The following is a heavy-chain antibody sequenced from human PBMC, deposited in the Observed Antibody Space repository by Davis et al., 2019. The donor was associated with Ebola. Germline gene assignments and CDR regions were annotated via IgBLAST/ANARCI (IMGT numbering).Heavy chain of an antibody. CDR2: IYYSGST. CDR1: GGSISSYY. D-gene: IGHD6-6*01. J-gene: IGHJ4*02. V-gene: IGHV4-59*08. CDR3: ARVRQLGIDY. Sequence: PSETLSLTCTVSGGSISSYYWSWIRQPPGKGLEWIGYIYYSGSTYYNPSLKSRVTISVDTSKNQFSLKLSSVTAADTAVYYCARVRQLGIDYWGQGTLVTVSS.